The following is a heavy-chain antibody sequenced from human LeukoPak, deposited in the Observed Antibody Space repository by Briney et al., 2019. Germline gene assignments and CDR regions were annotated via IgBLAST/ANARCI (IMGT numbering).Heavy chain of an antibody. CDR1: GFTFSSYA. CDR3: AREYCSSTSCYFDY. CDR2: ISYDGSNK. D-gene: IGHD2-2*01. V-gene: IGHV3-30-3*01. Sequence: GGSLRLSCGASGFTFSSYAMHWVRKAPGKGLEWVAVISYDGSNKYYADSVKGRFTISRDNSKNTLYLQMNSLRAEDTAVYYCAREYCSSTSCYFDYWGQGTLVTVSS. J-gene: IGHJ4*02.